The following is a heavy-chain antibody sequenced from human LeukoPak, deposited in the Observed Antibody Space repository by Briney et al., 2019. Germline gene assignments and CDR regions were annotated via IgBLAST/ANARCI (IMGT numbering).Heavy chain of an antibody. Sequence: GASVKLSCKPSGYTFSDYGITWVRQAPGQGIEWMGWISAYNGNTNYAESLQGRVTMTIDTSTSTAYMDLRSLRSDDTAVYYCARVGLVDNEYGFYFYMDVWGKGTTVIVSS. V-gene: IGHV1-18*01. J-gene: IGHJ6*03. CDR3: ARVGLVDNEYGFYFYMDV. CDR2: ISAYNGNT. D-gene: IGHD4/OR15-4a*01. CDR1: GYTFSDYG.